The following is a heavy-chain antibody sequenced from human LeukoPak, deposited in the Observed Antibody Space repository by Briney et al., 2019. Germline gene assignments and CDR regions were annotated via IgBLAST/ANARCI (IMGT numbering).Heavy chain of an antibody. CDR3: ARDLTDFDFWGGYAT. V-gene: IGHV1-2*02. Sequence: GASVKVSCKASGYTFTGYYMHWVRQAPGQGLEWMGWINPNSGGTNYAQKFQGRVTMTRDTSISTACMELSRLRSDDTAVYYCARDLTDFDFWGGYATWGQGTLVTVSS. J-gene: IGHJ5*02. CDR1: GYTFTGYY. CDR2: INPNSGGT. D-gene: IGHD3-3*01.